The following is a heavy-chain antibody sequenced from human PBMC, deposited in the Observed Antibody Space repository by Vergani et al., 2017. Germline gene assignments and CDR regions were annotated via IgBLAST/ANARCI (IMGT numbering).Heavy chain of an antibody. V-gene: IGHV4-61*02. Sequence: QVQLQESGPGLVKPSQTLSLTCTVSGGSISSGSYYWSWIRQPAGKGLEWIGRIYTSGSTNYNPSLKSRVTISVDTSKNQFSLKLSSVTAADTAVYYCARLALEDRPDYYYYYYMDVWGKGTTVTVSS. CDR2: IYTSGST. J-gene: IGHJ6*03. CDR3: ARLALEDRPDYYYYYYMDV. CDR1: GGSISSGSYY. D-gene: IGHD1-1*01.